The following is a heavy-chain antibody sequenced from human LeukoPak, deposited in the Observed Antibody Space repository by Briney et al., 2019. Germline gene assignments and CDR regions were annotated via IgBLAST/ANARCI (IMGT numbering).Heavy chain of an antibody. Sequence: ASVKVSCKVSGYTLTELSMHWVRQAPGKGREWVGGFDPEDGETIYAQKFQGRVTMTEDTSTDTAYMELSSLRSEDTAVYYCATVTTGTTIYYYMDVWGKGTTVTVSS. CDR3: ATVTTGTTIYYYMDV. D-gene: IGHD1-1*01. CDR1: GYTLTELS. V-gene: IGHV1-24*01. CDR2: FDPEDGET. J-gene: IGHJ6*03.